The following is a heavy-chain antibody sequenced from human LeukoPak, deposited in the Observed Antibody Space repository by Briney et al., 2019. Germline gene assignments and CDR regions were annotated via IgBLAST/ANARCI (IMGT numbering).Heavy chain of an antibody. D-gene: IGHD3-3*01. V-gene: IGHV1-46*01. CDR1: GYTFTSYY. J-gene: IGHJ3*02. CDR2: INPSGGST. Sequence: GASVKVSCKASGYTFTSYYMHWVRQAPGQGLEWMGIINPSGGSTSYAQKFQGRVTMTRDTSTSTVYMELSSLRAEDTAVYYCARDSRWTSGWSDAFDIWGQGTMVTVSS. CDR3: ARDSRWTSGWSDAFDI.